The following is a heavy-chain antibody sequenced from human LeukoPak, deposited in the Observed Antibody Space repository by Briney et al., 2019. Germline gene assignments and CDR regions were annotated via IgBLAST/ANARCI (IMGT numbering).Heavy chain of an antibody. CDR2: IYPYDSDT. V-gene: IGHV5-51*01. Sequence: TGESLNFSCKASGYSFTSYWIGWVRQMPGKGLEWMGIIYPYDSDTRYSPSFQGQVTISADKSISTAYLQWSNLKASDTAMYYCARHIGYSAWNPDYWGQGTLVTVSS. D-gene: IGHD5-12*01. J-gene: IGHJ4*02. CDR1: GYSFTSYW. CDR3: ARHIGYSAWNPDY.